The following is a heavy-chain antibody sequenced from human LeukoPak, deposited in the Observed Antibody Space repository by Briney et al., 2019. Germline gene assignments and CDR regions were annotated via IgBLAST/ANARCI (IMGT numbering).Heavy chain of an antibody. CDR2: IHSGGST. Sequence: PGGSLRLSCAASGFTVSTSYMSWVRQAPGKGLEWVSIIHSGGSTNYADSVKGRFTNSRDNSKNTVYLQMNSLRAEDTAVYYCARDSNAYYAFDLWGQGTMVTVSS. V-gene: IGHV3-53*01. J-gene: IGHJ3*01. CDR3: ARDSNAYYAFDL. D-gene: IGHD3-22*01. CDR1: GFTVSTSY.